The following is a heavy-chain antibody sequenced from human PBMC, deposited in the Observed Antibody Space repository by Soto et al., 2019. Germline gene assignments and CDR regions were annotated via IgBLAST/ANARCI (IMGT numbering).Heavy chain of an antibody. CDR1: GFTFSHYA. CDR3: AKARRVGNGYNLGFDY. V-gene: IGHV3-30*04. D-gene: IGHD5-12*01. J-gene: IGHJ4*02. Sequence: QEQLVESGGGVVQPGRSLRLSCAASGFTFSHYAMHWVRQAPGKGLQWVSSISFDGRNKYYVDSVKGRFTISRDKSKNTLFLEVDSLRVEDTAVYYCAKARRVGNGYNLGFDYWGQGTLVTVSS. CDR2: ISFDGRNK.